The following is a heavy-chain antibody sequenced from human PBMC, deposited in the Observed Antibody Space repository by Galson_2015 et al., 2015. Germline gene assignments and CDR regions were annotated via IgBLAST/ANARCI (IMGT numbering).Heavy chain of an antibody. CDR3: ARLLRFLGRNWFDP. V-gene: IGHV1-18*01. CDR1: GYTLASYG. D-gene: IGHD3-3*01. J-gene: IGHJ5*02. Sequence: QSGAEVKKPGASVKVSCKASGYTLASYGISWVRQAPGQGLEWMGWISANNGNTNYAQKFQGRVTMTTDTSTSTAYMELRRLRSDDTAVYYCARLLRFLGRNWFDPWGQGALVTVSS. CDR2: ISANNGNT.